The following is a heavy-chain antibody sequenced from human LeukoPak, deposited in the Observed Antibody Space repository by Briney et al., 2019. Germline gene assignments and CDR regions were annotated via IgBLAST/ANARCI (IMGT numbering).Heavy chain of an antibody. CDR3: ARLRACSSTSCHSPYYYYGMDV. V-gene: IGHV4-34*01. Sequence: PSETLSLTCAVYGGSFSGYYWSWIRQPPGKGLEWIGEINHNGSTNYNPSLKSRVTISVGTSKHQFSLKLRSVTAADTAVYYCARLRACSSTSCHSPYYYYGMDVWGQGTTVTVSS. CDR1: GGSFSGYY. J-gene: IGHJ6*02. D-gene: IGHD2-2*01. CDR2: INHNGST.